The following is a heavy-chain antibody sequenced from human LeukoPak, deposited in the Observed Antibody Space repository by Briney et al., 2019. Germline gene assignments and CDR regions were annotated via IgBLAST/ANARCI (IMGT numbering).Heavy chain of an antibody. Sequence: SETLSLTCAVYGGSFSGYYWSWIRQPPGKGLEWIGEINHSGSTNYNPSLKSRVTISIDTSKNQFSLKLTSVTAADTAVYYCARYTNREFDFWGQGTLVTVSS. CDR1: GGSFSGYY. D-gene: IGHD2-2*02. CDR2: INHSGST. V-gene: IGHV4-34*01. J-gene: IGHJ4*02. CDR3: ARYTNREFDF.